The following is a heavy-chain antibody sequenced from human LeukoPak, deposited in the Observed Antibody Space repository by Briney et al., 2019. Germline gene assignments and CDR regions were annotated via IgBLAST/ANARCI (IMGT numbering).Heavy chain of an antibody. CDR3: ANRDLAAGYFDY. D-gene: IGHD6-25*01. V-gene: IGHV3-23*01. Sequence: PGGSLRLSCAAPGFTFSSYAMSWVRQAPGKGLEWVSAISGSGGSTYYADSVKGRFTISRDNSKNTLYLQMNSLRAEDTAVYYCANRDLAAGYFDYWGQGTLVTVSS. CDR1: GFTFSSYA. J-gene: IGHJ4*02. CDR2: ISGSGGST.